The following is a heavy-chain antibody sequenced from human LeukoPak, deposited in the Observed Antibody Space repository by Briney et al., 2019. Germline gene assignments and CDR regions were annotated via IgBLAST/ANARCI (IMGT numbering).Heavy chain of an antibody. Sequence: GASVKVSCKASGYTFTGYYMHWVRQAPGQGLEWMGRIIPILGIANYAQKFQGRVTITADKSTSTAYMELSSLRSEDTAVYYCASGGNSSRWFDPWGQGTLVTVSS. J-gene: IGHJ5*02. D-gene: IGHD4-23*01. V-gene: IGHV1-69*02. CDR1: GYTFTGYY. CDR2: IIPILGIA. CDR3: ASGGNSSRWFDP.